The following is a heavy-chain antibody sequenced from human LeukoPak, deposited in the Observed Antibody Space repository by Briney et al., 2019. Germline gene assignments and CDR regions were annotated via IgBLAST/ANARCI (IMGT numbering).Heavy chain of an antibody. J-gene: IGHJ4*02. CDR1: GGSITSGAYS. CDR2: ISPRGAT. V-gene: IGHV4-30-2*01. CDR3: ARLSTPVQGIITHLIFDY. D-gene: IGHD3-10*01. Sequence: PSETLSLTCAVSGGSITSGAYSWSWIRQPPGKGLEWIGYISPRGATYFNPSLKSRVTISVDRSNNQFSLNLSSVNAADTAVYYCARLSTPVQGIITHLIFDYWGQGTLVAVSS.